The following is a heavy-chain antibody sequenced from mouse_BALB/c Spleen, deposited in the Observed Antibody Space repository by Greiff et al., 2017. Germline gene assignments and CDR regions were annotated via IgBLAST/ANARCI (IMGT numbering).Heavy chain of an antibody. CDR2: INPSTGYT. V-gene: IGHV1-7*01. CDR3: ARRGVAYYFDY. Sequence: VQLQQSGAELAKPGASVKMSCKASGYTFTSYWMHWVKQRPGQGLEWIGYINPSTGYTEYNQKFKDKATLTADKSSSTAYMQLSSLTSEDSAVYYCARRGVAYYFDYWGQGTTLTVSS. CDR1: GYTFTSYW. D-gene: IGHD1-1*02. J-gene: IGHJ2*01.